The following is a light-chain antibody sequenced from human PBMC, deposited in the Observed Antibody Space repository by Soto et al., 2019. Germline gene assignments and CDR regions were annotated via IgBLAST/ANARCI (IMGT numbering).Light chain of an antibody. CDR2: ATS. V-gene: IGKV3-15*01. J-gene: IGKJ4*01. Sequence: EIVVTQSPATLSVSPGERATLSCRASHIVGNNFAWYQQKPGQAPRLLIFATSTRATGVPARFSGSGSGTEFTLTIGSLQSEDFAGYYFQKYGDLPLTFGGGAKVEIE. CDR3: QKYGDLPLT. CDR1: HIVGNN.